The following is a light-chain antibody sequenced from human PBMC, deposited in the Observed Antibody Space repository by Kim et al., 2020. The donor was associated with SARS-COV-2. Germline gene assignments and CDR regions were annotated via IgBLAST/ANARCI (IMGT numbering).Light chain of an antibody. CDR2: GSS. CDR1: QTVSSSY. Sequence: SPGKRATLSFRASQTVSSSYVAWYQQRPGQAPRLLIFGSSSRATGVPDRFSGSGSGTDFTLTISRLEPEDFAVYYCQQYGTSPRAFGQGTKVVIK. V-gene: IGKV3-20*01. CDR3: QQYGTSPRA. J-gene: IGKJ1*01.